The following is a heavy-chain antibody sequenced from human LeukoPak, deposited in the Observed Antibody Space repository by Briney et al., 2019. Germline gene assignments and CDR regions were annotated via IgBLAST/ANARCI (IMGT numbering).Heavy chain of an antibody. Sequence: ASVKVSCKASGYTFTSYAMHWVRQAPGQRLEWMGWINAGNGHTKYSQKFQGRVTITRDTSASTAYMDLTSLRSEDTAVYYCARVVRRDYYCGMDVWGQGTTVTVSS. V-gene: IGHV1-3*01. CDR1: GYTFTSYA. CDR3: ARVVRRDYYCGMDV. J-gene: IGHJ6*02. D-gene: IGHD3-10*01. CDR2: INAGNGHT.